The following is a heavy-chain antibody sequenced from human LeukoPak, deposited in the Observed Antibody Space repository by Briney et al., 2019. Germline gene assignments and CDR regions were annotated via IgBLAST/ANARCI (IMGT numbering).Heavy chain of an antibody. D-gene: IGHD3-10*01. CDR1: GFTFSRHW. CDR3: ARSYYGSGNSYGMDV. V-gene: IGHV3-7*01. Sequence: PGGSLRLSCAVSGFTFSRHWMSWVRQAPGKGLEWLANIKQDGSEKYYVDSVEGRFTISRDNAKNSLYLQMNSLRAEDTAVYYCARSYYGSGNSYGMDVWGQGTTVTVSS. J-gene: IGHJ6*02. CDR2: IKQDGSEK.